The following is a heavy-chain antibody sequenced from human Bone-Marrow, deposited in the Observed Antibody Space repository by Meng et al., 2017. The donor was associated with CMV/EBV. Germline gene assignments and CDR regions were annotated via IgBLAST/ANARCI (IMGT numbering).Heavy chain of an antibody. D-gene: IGHD6-19*01. J-gene: IGHJ6*02. CDR2: ISYDGSNK. V-gene: IGHV3-30*04. Sequence: GESLKISCAASGFTFSSYEMNWVRQAPGKGLEWVAVISYDGSNKYYADSVKGRFTISRDNSKNTLYLQMNSLRAEDTAVYYCARDFVSGWYVSYYYYYYGMDVWGQGNTVTVSS. CDR1: GFTFSSYE. CDR3: ARDFVSGWYVSYYYYYYGMDV.